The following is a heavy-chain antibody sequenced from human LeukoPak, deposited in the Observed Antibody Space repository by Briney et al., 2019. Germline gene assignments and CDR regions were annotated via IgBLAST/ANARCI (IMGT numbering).Heavy chain of an antibody. V-gene: IGHV3-48*03. CDR3: AREIFYSGYDFGFDS. CDR1: GFTFSSYE. Sequence: GGSLRLSCAASGFTFSSYEMNWVRQAPGKGLEGVSYIASSGSAIYYADSVKGRFTISRDNAKNSLYLQMNSLRAEDTAVYYCAREIFYSGYDFGFDSWGQGTLVTVSS. J-gene: IGHJ4*02. D-gene: IGHD5-12*01. CDR2: IASSGSAI.